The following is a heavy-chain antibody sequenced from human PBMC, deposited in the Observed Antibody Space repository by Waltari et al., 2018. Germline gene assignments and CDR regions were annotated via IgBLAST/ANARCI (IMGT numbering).Heavy chain of an antibody. V-gene: IGHV3-21*01. CDR3: VSGGWGFYFDY. J-gene: IGHJ4*02. CDR1: GFSFSSYS. D-gene: IGHD7-27*01. Sequence: EVQLVESGGGLVKPGGSLRLSCGASGFSFSSYSMNWVRQAPGKGLGWVSSMSSSTTYIHYADSVKGRFTISRDNAKNSLYLQMNSLRVEDTAVYYCVSGGWGFYFDYWGQGTVVTVSS. CDR2: MSSSTTYI.